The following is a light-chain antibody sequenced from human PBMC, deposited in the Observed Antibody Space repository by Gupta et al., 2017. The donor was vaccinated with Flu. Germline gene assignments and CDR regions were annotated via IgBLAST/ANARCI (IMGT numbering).Light chain of an antibody. J-gene: IGLJ3*02. CDR1: ISDVGGYNY. CDR3: SSYAGSNNSLV. CDR2: EVS. V-gene: IGLV2-8*01. Sequence: VTSAGNGAISDVGGYNYFSWYHQHTGTAPKLMIYEVSKRPSGVPDRFSGSKSGNTASLTVTGLQAEEEADYYCSSYAGSNNSLVFGGGTKLTVL.